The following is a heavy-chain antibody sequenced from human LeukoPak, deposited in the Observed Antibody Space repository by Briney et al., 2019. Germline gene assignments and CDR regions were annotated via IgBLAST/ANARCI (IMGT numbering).Heavy chain of an antibody. CDR1: GFTFSSYW. D-gene: IGHD6-19*01. V-gene: IGHV3-7*01. Sequence: RGSLRLSCAASGFTFSSYWMSWIRQAPGKGLEWVANIKEDGSDKNYVDSVRGRFTISRDNAKNALYLQMNSLRGEDTAVYYCAKEEGSGWFLDHWGQGTLVTVSS. CDR2: IKEDGSDK. CDR3: AKEEGSGWFLDH. J-gene: IGHJ4*02.